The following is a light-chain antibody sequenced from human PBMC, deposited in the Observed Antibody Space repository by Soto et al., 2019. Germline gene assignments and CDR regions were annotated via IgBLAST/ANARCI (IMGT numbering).Light chain of an antibody. CDR1: QSISSSY. CDR2: GAS. Sequence: EIVLTQSPGTLSLSPGERATLSCRASQSISSSYLAWYQQKPGQALRLLIYGASNRATGIPDRFSGSGFGTDFTLTISRLETEDFAVYYCQQYADSGTFGQGTKVEIK. V-gene: IGKV3-20*01. CDR3: QQYADSGT. J-gene: IGKJ1*01.